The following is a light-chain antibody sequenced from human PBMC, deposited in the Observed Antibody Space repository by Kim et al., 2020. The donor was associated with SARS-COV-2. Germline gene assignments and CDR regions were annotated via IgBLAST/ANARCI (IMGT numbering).Light chain of an antibody. J-gene: IGLJ2*01. CDR2: RNN. CDR3: APWDDSLSGVL. CDR1: RSNFGSIS. V-gene: IGLV1-47*01. Sequence: GQRGTISGSGSRSNFGSISVYWSQQLPGTAPKLLIYRNNQRPSGVPDRFSGSKSGTSASLAITGLRSEDEADYYCAPWDDSLSGVLFGGGTQLTVL.